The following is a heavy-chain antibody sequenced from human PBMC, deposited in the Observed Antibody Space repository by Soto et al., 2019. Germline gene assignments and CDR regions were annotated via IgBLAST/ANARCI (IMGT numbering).Heavy chain of an antibody. V-gene: IGHV3-23*01. CDR2: ISATGGAT. D-gene: IGHD5-18*01. CDR1: GFTFNTYD. J-gene: IGHJ4*02. Sequence: HPGGSLRLSCAASGFTFNTYDMSWVRQAPGKGLEWVSTISATGGATYYADSVKGRFTISRDNSKNTLFLQMNSLRAEDTAVYYCAKGLHGGYTDFDYWGQGTLVTVSS. CDR3: AKGLHGGYTDFDY.